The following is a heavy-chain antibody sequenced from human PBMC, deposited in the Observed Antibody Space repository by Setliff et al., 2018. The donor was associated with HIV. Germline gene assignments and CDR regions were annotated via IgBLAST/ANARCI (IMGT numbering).Heavy chain of an antibody. Sequence: KTSETLSLTCTVSGDSISSGDYYWSWIRQPPGKGLEWIGNIYYSGSTNYNPSLKSRVTISVDTSKNQFSLKLSSVTAADTAVYYCARGTYYYDSSGYFNYYYGMDVWGQGTTVTVSS. J-gene: IGHJ6*02. CDR3: ARGTYYYDSSGYFNYYYGMDV. CDR2: IYYSGST. V-gene: IGHV4-61*08. D-gene: IGHD3-22*01. CDR1: GDSISSGDYY.